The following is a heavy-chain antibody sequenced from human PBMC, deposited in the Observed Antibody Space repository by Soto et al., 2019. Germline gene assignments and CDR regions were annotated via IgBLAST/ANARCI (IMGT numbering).Heavy chain of an antibody. Sequence: QVHLVESGGGVVQPGRSLRLSCAASGFTFNNYAFHWVRQAPGKGLEWVALISYDGSKQYYGDSVQGRFTMSRGNSKNTLFLQMNSLRPEDTAVYYCAKTIGLRLGELSPDFWGQGTLVTVSS. V-gene: IGHV3-30*18. D-gene: IGHD3-16*02. J-gene: IGHJ4*02. CDR1: GFTFNNYA. CDR3: AKTIGLRLGELSPDF. CDR2: ISYDGSKQ.